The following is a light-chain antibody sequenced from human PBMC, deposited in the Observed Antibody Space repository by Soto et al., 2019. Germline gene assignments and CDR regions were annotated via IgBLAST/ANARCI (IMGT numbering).Light chain of an antibody. J-gene: IGKJ1*01. Sequence: DIQMTQSPSSLSASVGDRVTITCRASQSISSYLNWYQQKPGKAPKLLIYTASSLQSGVPSRFSGSGSGTDFTLTISSLQPEDFATYYCQQSYSSRPFGQGTKGEIK. CDR2: TAS. CDR1: QSISSY. V-gene: IGKV1-39*01. CDR3: QQSYSSRP.